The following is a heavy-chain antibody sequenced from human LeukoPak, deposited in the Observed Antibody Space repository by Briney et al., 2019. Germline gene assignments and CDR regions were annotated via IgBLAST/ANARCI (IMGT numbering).Heavy chain of an antibody. V-gene: IGHV3-21*01. CDR2: ISSSSSYI. CDR3: ARQPHTAMPYFDY. CDR1: GFTFSSYS. J-gene: IGHJ4*02. D-gene: IGHD5-18*01. Sequence: KAGGSLRLSCAASGFTFSSYSMNWGGQAAGKGLQWVSSISSSSSYIYYADSVKGRFTISRDNAKNSLYLQMNSLRAEDTAVYYCARQPHTAMPYFDYWGQGTLVTVSS.